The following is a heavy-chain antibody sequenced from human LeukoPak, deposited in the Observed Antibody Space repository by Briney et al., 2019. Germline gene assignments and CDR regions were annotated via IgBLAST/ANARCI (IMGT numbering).Heavy chain of an antibody. D-gene: IGHD4-17*01. V-gene: IGHV3-53*01. Sequence: PGGSLRLSRAASGFTVSSTYMSWVRQAPGKGLEWVSVIYSGGSTDYADSVKGRFTISRDNSENTLHLQMNSLRAEDTAVYYCARIPKTTYFDYWGQGTLVTVSS. CDR2: IYSGGST. J-gene: IGHJ4*02. CDR1: GFTVSSTY. CDR3: ARIPKTTYFDY.